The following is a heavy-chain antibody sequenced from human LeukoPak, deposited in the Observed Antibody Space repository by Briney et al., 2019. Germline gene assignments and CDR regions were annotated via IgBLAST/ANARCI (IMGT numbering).Heavy chain of an antibody. CDR2: MYTGGGT. Sequence: ETLSLTCVVYGGSFRGYYWSWIRQPPGKGLEWVSTMYTGGGTDYADSVKGRFTISRDSSKNTVYLQMNSLRDEDTAVYYCARGPPFDPWGQGTLVTVSS. J-gene: IGHJ5*02. CDR3: ARGPPFDP. V-gene: IGHV3-66*01. CDR1: GGSFRGYY.